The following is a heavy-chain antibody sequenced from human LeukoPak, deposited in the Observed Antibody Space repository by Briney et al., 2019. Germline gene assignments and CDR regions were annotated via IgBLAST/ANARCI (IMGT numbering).Heavy chain of an antibody. J-gene: IGHJ4*02. D-gene: IGHD2-2*01. CDR1: GFTFSSYA. CDR2: TGSTGVST. V-gene: IGHV3-23*01. CDR3: AKDPGVVPAHYFDY. Sequence: PGGSLRLSCAASGFTFSSYAMNWVRQAPGKGLEWVSATGSTGVSTFYADSAKGRFTVSRDNSKNTLSLQMNSLRAEDTAVYYCAKDPGVVPAHYFDYWGQGILVTVSS.